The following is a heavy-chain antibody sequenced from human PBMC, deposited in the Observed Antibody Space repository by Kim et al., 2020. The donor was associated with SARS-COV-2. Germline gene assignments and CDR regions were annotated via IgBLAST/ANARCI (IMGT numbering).Heavy chain of an antibody. V-gene: IGHV3-23*01. CDR3: AKTSIAVAVPRCFQH. J-gene: IGHJ1*01. D-gene: IGHD6-19*01. Sequence: DSVKGRFTISRDKSENTLYLQMNSLRAEDTAVYYCAKTSIAVAVPRCFQHWGQGTLVTVSS.